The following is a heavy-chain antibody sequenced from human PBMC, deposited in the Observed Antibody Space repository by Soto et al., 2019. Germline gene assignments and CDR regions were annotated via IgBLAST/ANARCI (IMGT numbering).Heavy chain of an antibody. Sequence: ASVKVSCTASGYIFTSYYLHWVRQAPGQGLEWMGWINPFDGSRMFAQSFQGRVTFTRDTSTSTVYMELSGLRSDDTAVYYCSRVDPGETSPFDHWGQGTLVTVSS. J-gene: IGHJ4*02. V-gene: IGHV1-46*03. CDR1: GYIFTSYY. D-gene: IGHD3-10*01. CDR3: SRVDPGETSPFDH. CDR2: INPFDGSR.